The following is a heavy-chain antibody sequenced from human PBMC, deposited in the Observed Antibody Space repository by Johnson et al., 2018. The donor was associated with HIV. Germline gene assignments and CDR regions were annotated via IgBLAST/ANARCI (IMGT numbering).Heavy chain of an antibody. V-gene: IGHV3-33*08. D-gene: IGHD2-8*02. CDR3: ARGGYCTGGVCLGDAFDI. Sequence: QMQLVESGGGVVQPGGSLRLSCAASGFIFDDYAMHWVRQVPGKGLEWVAVMWYDGSNKYYAGSVKGRGSVSRDNAKKHLYLQMNSLRGEDTALYYCARGGYCTGGVCLGDAFDIWGQGTMVTVSS. CDR2: MWYDGSNK. CDR1: GFIFDDYA. J-gene: IGHJ3*02.